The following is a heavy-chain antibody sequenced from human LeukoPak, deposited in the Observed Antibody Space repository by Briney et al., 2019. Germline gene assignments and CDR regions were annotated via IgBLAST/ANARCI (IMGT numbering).Heavy chain of an antibody. D-gene: IGHD2-21*01. V-gene: IGHV1-2*02. Sequence: ASVTVSCKASGYTFTDYFVHWVRQAPGQGLEWMGWINPNKGDRNYAQNFEGRVTMTRDTSISTAYMELTSLRSDDTAVYYCARDRGGVIRGEDGMDVWGQGTTVTVSS. CDR1: GYTFTDYF. CDR2: INPNKGDR. J-gene: IGHJ6*02. CDR3: ARDRGGVIRGEDGMDV.